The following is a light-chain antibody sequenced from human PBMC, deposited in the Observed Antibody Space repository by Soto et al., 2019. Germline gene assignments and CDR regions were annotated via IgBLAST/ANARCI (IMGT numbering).Light chain of an antibody. J-gene: IGKJ3*01. CDR1: RSISNW. V-gene: IGKV1-5*03. Sequence: DIQMTQSPSTLSASVGDRVTITCRASRSISNWLAWYQQRPGKAPKLLIFKASSLQSGVPSRFSGRGSGTEFTLTISSLQPDDFATYYCQQLNSYLFTFGPGTKVDIK. CDR3: QQLNSYLFT. CDR2: KAS.